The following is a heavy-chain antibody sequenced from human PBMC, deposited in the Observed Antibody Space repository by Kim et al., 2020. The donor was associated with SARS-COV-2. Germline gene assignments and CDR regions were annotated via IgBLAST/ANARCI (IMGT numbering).Heavy chain of an antibody. CDR3: ARDRPLGR. V-gene: IGHV3-48*02. CDR2: SSTI. J-gene: IGHJ4*02. D-gene: IGHD3-10*01. Sequence: SSTIYYADSVKGRFTISRDNAKNSLYLQMNSLRDEDTAVYYCARDRPLGRWGQGTLVTVSS.